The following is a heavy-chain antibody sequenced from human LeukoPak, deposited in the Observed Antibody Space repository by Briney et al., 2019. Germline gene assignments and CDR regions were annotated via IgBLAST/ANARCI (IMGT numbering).Heavy chain of an antibody. V-gene: IGHV3-21*01. CDR3: ARDNPNYYGSGSYLTFDT. CDR1: GFTFSSYS. J-gene: IGHJ3*02. CDR2: ISSSSSYI. Sequence: PGGSLRLSCAASGFTFSSYSMNWVRQAPGKGLEWVSSISSSSSYIYYADSVKGRFTISRDNAKNSLYLQMNSLRAEDTAVYYCARDNPNYYGSGSYLTFDTWGQGTMVTVSS. D-gene: IGHD3-10*01.